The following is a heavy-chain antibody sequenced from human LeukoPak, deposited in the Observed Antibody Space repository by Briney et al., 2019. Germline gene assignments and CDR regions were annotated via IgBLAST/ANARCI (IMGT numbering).Heavy chain of an antibody. D-gene: IGHD3-22*01. Sequence: GRSLRLSCAASGFTFSSYGMHWGRQAPRKGLEWVAVISYDGSNKYYADSVKGRFTISRDNSKNTLYLQMNRLRAEDTAVYYCAKGLKAYYERSAFDIWGQGTMVTVSS. J-gene: IGHJ3*02. CDR2: ISYDGSNK. V-gene: IGHV3-30*18. CDR3: AKGLKAYYERSAFDI. CDR1: GFTFSSYG.